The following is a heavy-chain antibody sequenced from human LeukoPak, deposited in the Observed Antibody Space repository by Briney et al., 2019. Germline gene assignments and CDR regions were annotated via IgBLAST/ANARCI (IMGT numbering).Heavy chain of an antibody. CDR3: ARVGASIAAATAFDY. Sequence: PSETLSLTCTVSGVSISSGGYYWSWIRQPPGKGLEWIGYIYHSGSAYYNPSLKSRVTISVDRSKNQFSLKLSSVTAADTAVYYCARVGASIAAATAFDYWGQGTLVTVSS. D-gene: IGHD6-13*01. CDR2: IYHSGSA. V-gene: IGHV4-30-2*01. CDR1: GVSISSGGYY. J-gene: IGHJ4*02.